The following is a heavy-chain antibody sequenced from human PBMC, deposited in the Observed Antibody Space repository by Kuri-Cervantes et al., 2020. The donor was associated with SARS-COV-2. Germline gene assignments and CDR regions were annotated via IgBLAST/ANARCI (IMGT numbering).Heavy chain of an antibody. V-gene: IGHV3-30*04. CDR3: ARDYDSSGHMLDY. J-gene: IGHJ4*02. CDR2: ISYDGSNK. Sequence: GGSLRLSCAASGFTFSSYAMHWVRQAPGKGLEWVTVISYDGSNKYYADSVKGRFTISRDNSENTLYLQMNSLRAEDTAVYYCARDYDSSGHMLDYWGQGTLVTVSS. CDR1: GFTFSSYA. D-gene: IGHD3-22*01.